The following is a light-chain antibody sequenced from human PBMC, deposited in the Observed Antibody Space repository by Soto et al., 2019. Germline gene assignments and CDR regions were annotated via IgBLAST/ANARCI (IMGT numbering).Light chain of an antibody. J-gene: IGLJ3*02. V-gene: IGLV1-51*02. CDR2: ENI. CDR3: GTWDSSLSLWV. CDR1: SSNIGNNY. Sequence: QSVLTQPPSVSAAPGQKVTISCSGSSSNIGNNYVSWYQQLPGTAPKLLIYENIKRPSGIPDRFSGSKSGTSATLGITGLQTGDEADYYCGTWDSSLSLWVFGGGTKLTVL.